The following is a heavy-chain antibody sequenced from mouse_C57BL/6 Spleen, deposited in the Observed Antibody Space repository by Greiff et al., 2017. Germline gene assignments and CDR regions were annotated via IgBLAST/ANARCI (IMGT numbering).Heavy chain of an antibody. D-gene: IGHD2-2*01. J-gene: IGHJ4*01. CDR3: VRDQGYGYDDYYAMDY. CDR2: IRSKSSNYAT. V-gene: IGHV10-3*01. CDR1: GFTFNTYA. Sequence: EVMLVESGGGLVQPKGSLKLSCAASGFTFNTYAMHWVRQAPGKGLEWVARIRSKSSNYATYYADSVKDRFTISRDDSQSMLYLQMNNLKTEDTAMYYCVRDQGYGYDDYYAMDYWGQGTSVTVSS.